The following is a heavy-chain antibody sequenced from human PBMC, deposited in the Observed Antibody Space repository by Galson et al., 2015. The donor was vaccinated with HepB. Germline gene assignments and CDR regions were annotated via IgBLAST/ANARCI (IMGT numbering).Heavy chain of an antibody. V-gene: IGHV3-73*01. CDR3: TRLDTTMINY. J-gene: IGHJ4*02. CDR2: IRSKANSYAT. Sequence: SLRLSCAASGLTFSGSTMHWVRQASGKGLEWVGRIRSKANSYATAYAASVKGRFTIFRDDSKNTAYLQMNSLTTEDTAVYYCTRLDTTMINYWGQGTLVTVSS. D-gene: IGHD3-16*01. CDR1: GLTFSGST.